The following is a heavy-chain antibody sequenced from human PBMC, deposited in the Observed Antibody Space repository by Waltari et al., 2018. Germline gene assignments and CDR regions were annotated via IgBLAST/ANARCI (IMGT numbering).Heavy chain of an antibody. J-gene: IGHJ5*02. CDR3: ARAYCSGGSCYFGWFDP. D-gene: IGHD2-15*01. CDR1: GYTFTGYY. CDR2: INPTSGGT. Sequence: QVQLVQSGAEVKKPGASVKVSCKASGYTFTGYYMHWVRQAPGQGLEWMGVINPTSGGTNYAQKFQGRVTMTRATSISTAYMELSRLRSDDTAVYYCARAYCSGGSCYFGWFDPWGQGTLVTVSS. V-gene: IGHV1-2*02.